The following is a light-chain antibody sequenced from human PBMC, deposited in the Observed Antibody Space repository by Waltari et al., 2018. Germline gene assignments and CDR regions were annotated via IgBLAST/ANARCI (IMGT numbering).Light chain of an antibody. V-gene: IGKV1-5*03. Sequence: DIQVTQSPSTLSASVGDRVTITCRASQSISNGLAWYQQKPGKAPNLLIYKASSLESGVPSRFSGSGSGTEFTLTISSLHPDDFATYYCQQYHRYPWTFGQGTKVEVK. J-gene: IGKJ1*01. CDR1: QSISNG. CDR3: QQYHRYPWT. CDR2: KAS.